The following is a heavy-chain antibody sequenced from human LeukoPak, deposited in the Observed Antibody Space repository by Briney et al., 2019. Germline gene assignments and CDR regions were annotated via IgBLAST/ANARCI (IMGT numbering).Heavy chain of an antibody. V-gene: IGHV3-48*02. Sequence: PGGSLRLSCAASGFTFNSYSMNWFRQAPGKGLEWVSYVSSVSSSMYYADSVKGRFTISRDNAKNLLYLQMNSLRDDDTAVYYCARGRSTSSWECDYWGQGTPVTVSS. J-gene: IGHJ4*02. CDR2: VSSVSSSM. D-gene: IGHD6-6*01. CDR1: GFTFNSYS. CDR3: ARGRSTSSWECDY.